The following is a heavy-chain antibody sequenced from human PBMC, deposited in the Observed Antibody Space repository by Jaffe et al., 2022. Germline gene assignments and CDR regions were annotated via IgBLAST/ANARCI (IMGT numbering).Heavy chain of an antibody. D-gene: IGHD1-20*01. CDR2: INHSGST. V-gene: IGHV4-34*01. J-gene: IGHJ3*02. Sequence: QVQLQQWGAGLLKPSETLSLTCAVYGGSFSGYYWSWIRQPPGKGLEWIGEINHSGSTNYNPSLKSRVTISVDTSKNQFSLKLSSVTAADTAVYYCARVGLTARKAFDIWGQGTMVTVSS. CDR1: GGSFSGYY. CDR3: ARVGLTARKAFDI.